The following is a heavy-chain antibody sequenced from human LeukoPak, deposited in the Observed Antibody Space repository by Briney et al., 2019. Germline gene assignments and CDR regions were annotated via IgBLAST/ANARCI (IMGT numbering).Heavy chain of an antibody. CDR2: INHSGST. D-gene: IGHD2-2*01. V-gene: IGHV4-34*01. Sequence: KPSETLSLTCAVYGGSFSGYYWSWIRQPPGKGLEWIGEINHSGSTNYNPSLKSRVTISVDTSKNQFSLKLSSVTAADTAVYYCARGGIVVVPAASLHYFDYWGQGTLVTVSS. CDR3: ARGGIVVVPAASLHYFDY. J-gene: IGHJ4*02. CDR1: GGSFSGYY.